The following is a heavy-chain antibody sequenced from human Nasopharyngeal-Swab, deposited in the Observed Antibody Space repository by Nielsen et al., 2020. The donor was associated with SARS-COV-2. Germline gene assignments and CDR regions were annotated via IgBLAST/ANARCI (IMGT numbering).Heavy chain of an antibody. D-gene: IGHD3-3*01. CDR1: GFTFSSYS. CDR3: ARGVEVGVPYYYYGMDV. J-gene: IGHJ6*02. CDR2: ISGSSSYI. Sequence: GGSLRLSCAASGFTFSSYSMNWVRQAPGKGLEWVSSISGSSSYIYYADSVKGRFTISRDNAKNSLYLQMNSLRAEDTAVYYCARGVEVGVPYYYYGMDVWGQGTTVTVSS. V-gene: IGHV3-21*01.